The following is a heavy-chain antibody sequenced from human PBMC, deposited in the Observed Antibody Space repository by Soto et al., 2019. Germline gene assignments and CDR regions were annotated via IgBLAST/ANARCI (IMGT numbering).Heavy chain of an antibody. CDR3: ARAGSGLPPYYFDY. D-gene: IGHD2-15*01. CDR2: IYYSGST. Sequence: SETLSLTCTVSGGSISSYYWSWIRQPPGKGLEWIGYIYYSGSTNYNPSLKSRVTISVDTSKNQFSLKLSSVTAADTAVYYCARAGSGLPPYYFDYWGQGTLVTVSS. V-gene: IGHV4-59*01. J-gene: IGHJ4*02. CDR1: GGSISSYY.